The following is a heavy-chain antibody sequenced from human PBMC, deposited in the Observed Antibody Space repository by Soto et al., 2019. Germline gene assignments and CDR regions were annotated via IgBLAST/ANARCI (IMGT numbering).Heavy chain of an antibody. CDR1: GFTFSSYS. V-gene: IGHV3-48*01. CDR3: ARDLLYYDILTGPRRGPFDY. Sequence: TGGSLRLSCAASGFTFSSYSMNWVRQAPGKGLEWVSYISSSSSTIYYADSVKGRFTISRDNAKNSLYLQMNSLRAEDTAVYYCARDLLYYDILTGPRRGPFDYWGQGTLVTVSS. D-gene: IGHD3-9*01. J-gene: IGHJ4*02. CDR2: ISSSSSTI.